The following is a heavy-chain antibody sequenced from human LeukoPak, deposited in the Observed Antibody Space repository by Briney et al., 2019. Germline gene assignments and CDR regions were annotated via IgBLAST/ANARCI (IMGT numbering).Heavy chain of an antibody. CDR1: GDSVSGYY. V-gene: IGHV4-59*02. D-gene: IGHD3-10*01. J-gene: IGHJ3*02. Sequence: PSETLSLTCIVSGDSVSGYYWNWIRQPPGKGLEWNGYTHHSGNTLYNPSLKSRVTTSVDTSKNQFSLSLSSVTAADTAVYYCARWEVRLNAFEMWGQGTMVTVSS. CDR3: ARWEVRLNAFEM. CDR2: THHSGNT.